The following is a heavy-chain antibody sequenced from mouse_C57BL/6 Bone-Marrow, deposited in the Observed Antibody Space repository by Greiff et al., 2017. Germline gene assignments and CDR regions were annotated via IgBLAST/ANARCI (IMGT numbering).Heavy chain of an antibody. CDR3: ARCLYYGSSLTY. J-gene: IGHJ2*01. Sequence: VQLQQPGAELVRPGTSVKLSCKASGYTFTSYWMHWVKQRPGQGLEWIGVIDPSDSYTNYNQKFKGKATLTVDTSSSPSYMQLSSLTSEDSAVYYCARCLYYGSSLTYWGQGTTLTVSS. CDR2: IDPSDSYT. D-gene: IGHD1-1*01. CDR1: GYTFTSYW. V-gene: IGHV1-59*01.